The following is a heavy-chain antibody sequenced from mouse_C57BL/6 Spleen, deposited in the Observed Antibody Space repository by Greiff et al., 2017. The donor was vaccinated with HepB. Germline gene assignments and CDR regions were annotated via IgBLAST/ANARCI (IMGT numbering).Heavy chain of an antibody. CDR1: GFTFSDYY. Sequence: DVHLVESGGGLVQPGGSLKLSCAASGFTFSDYYMYWVRQTPEKRLEWVAYISNGGGSTYYPDTVKGRFTISRDNAKNTLYLQMSRLKSEDTAMYYCSSPNWDDYAMDYWGQGTSVTVSS. D-gene: IGHD4-1*01. V-gene: IGHV5-12*01. CDR3: SSPNWDDYAMDY. J-gene: IGHJ4*01. CDR2: ISNGGGST.